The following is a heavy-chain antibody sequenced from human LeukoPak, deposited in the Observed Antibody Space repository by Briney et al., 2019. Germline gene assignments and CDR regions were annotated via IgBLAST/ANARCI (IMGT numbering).Heavy chain of an antibody. D-gene: IGHD2-2*02. CDR3: ARSSTLYCSSTSCYRNGMDV. Sequence: ASVKVSCKASGYTFTGYYMHWVRQAPGQGLEWMGWINPNSGGTNYAQKFQGRVTMTRDTSISTAYMELSSLRSEDTAVYYCARSSTLYCSSTSCYRNGMDVWGQGTTVTVSS. CDR1: GYTFTGYY. J-gene: IGHJ6*02. V-gene: IGHV1-2*02. CDR2: INPNSGGT.